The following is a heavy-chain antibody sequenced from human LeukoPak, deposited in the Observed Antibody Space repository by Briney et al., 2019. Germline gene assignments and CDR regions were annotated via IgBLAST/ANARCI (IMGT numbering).Heavy chain of an antibody. V-gene: IGHV4-59*08. Sequence: SETLSLTCTVSGGSVSGSYWSWVRQSPGKGLEWIGYIYYSGATNYNPSLKSRVSISIDTSKNQFSLKLSSVTAADTAVYYCATLGYSYGTDYWGQGTLVTVSS. CDR2: IYYSGAT. D-gene: IGHD5-18*01. CDR3: ATLGYSYGTDY. J-gene: IGHJ4*02. CDR1: GGSVSGSY.